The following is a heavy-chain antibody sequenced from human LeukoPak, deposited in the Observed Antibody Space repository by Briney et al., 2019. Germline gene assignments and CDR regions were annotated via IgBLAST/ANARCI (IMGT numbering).Heavy chain of an antibody. CDR3: ASGQWLGWFDP. V-gene: IGHV1-18*01. J-gene: IGHJ5*02. CDR1: GYTFTSYG. Sequence: ASVKVSCKASGYTFTSYGISWVRQAPGRGLEWMGWISAYNGNANYAQKLQGRVTMTTDTSTSTAYMELRSLRSDDTAVYYCASGQWLGWFDPWGQGTLVTVSS. CDR2: ISAYNGNA. D-gene: IGHD6-19*01.